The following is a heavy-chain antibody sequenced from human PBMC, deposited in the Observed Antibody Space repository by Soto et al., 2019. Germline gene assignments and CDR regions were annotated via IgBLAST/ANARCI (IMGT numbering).Heavy chain of an antibody. Sequence: QVQLVQSGAEVKKPGSSVKVSCKASGGTFSSYTISWVRQAPGQGLEWMGRIIPILGIANYAQKFQGRVTITADKSTGTAYMELSSLRSEDTAVYYCASIRVAARPHYYYYYMDVWGKGTTVTISS. CDR3: ASIRVAARPHYYYYYMDV. J-gene: IGHJ6*03. V-gene: IGHV1-69*02. D-gene: IGHD6-6*01. CDR1: GGTFSSYT. CDR2: IIPILGIA.